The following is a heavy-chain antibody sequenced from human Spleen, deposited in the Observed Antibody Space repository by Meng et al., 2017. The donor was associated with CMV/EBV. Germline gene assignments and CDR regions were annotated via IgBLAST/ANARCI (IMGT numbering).Heavy chain of an antibody. CDR2: IYHSGST. CDR3: ARIERRRILKYCGSDCSTTDY. Sequence: QVQLQESGPGLVKPLGTLSLTCAVSGGSSSSSNLWTWVRQVPGKGLEWIGEIYHSGSTNYNPSLKSRVTISVDKFKNQFSLKLGSVTAADTAVYYCARIERRRILKYCGSDCSTTDYWGQGTLVTVSS. V-gene: IGHV4-4*02. J-gene: IGHJ4*02. D-gene: IGHD2-21*02. CDR1: GGSSSSSNL.